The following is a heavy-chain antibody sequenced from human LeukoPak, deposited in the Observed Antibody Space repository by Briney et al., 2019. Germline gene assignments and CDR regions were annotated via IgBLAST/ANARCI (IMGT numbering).Heavy chain of an antibody. CDR1: GGSISSSSYY. CDR3: ARLCGARLGDWFDP. D-gene: IGHD1-26*01. J-gene: IGHJ5*02. Sequence: SETLSLTCTVSGGSISSSSYYWGWIRQPPGKGLEWIGSIYYGGSTYYNPSLKSRVTISVDTSKNQFSLKLSSVTAADTAVYYCARLCGARLGDWFDPWGQGTLVTVSS. CDR2: IYYGGST. V-gene: IGHV4-39*01.